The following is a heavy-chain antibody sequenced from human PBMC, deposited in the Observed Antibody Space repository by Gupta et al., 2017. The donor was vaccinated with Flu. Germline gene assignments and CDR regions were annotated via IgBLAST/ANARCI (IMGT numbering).Heavy chain of an antibody. CDR2: ISGSGGSR. CDR3: AKDSFRLRFLDLGAFDI. V-gene: IGHV3-23*01. D-gene: IGHD3-3*01. Sequence: GKGLEWVSAISGSGGSRYYADSVKGRFTISRDNSKNTLYLQMNSLRAEDTAVYYCAKDSFRLRFLDLGAFDIWGQGTMVTVSS. J-gene: IGHJ3*02.